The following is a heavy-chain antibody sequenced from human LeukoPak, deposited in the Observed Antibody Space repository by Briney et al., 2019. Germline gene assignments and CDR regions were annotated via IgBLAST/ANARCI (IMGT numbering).Heavy chain of an antibody. V-gene: IGHV3-48*01. CDR1: GFTFSSYS. Sequence: PGGSLRLSCAASGFTFSSYSMNWVRQAPGEGLEWVSYISSSSSTIYYADSVKGRFTISRDKAKNSLYLQMNSLRAEDTAVYYCARGGDFWSGSCYDYWGQGTLVTVSS. J-gene: IGHJ4*02. D-gene: IGHD3-3*01. CDR3: ARGGDFWSGSCYDY. CDR2: ISSSSSTI.